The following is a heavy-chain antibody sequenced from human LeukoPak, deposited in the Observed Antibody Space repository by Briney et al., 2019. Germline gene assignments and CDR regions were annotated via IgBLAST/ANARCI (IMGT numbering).Heavy chain of an antibody. CDR2: INHSGRT. Sequence: TSETLSLTCAVYGESFSGHYWSWIRQPPGKGLEWIGEINHSGRTNYNPSLKSRVAISVDTSNSQFSLKVSSVTAADTAMYLCARGFNASGWTHFDYWGQGTLVTVSP. CDR3: ARGFNASGWTHFDY. V-gene: IGHV4-34*01. D-gene: IGHD6-19*01. J-gene: IGHJ4*02. CDR1: GESFSGHY.